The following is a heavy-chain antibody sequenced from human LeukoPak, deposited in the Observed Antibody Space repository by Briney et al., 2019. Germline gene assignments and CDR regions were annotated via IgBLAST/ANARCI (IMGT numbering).Heavy chain of an antibody. CDR2: IIPILGIA. Sequence: SVKVSCKASGGTFSSYAISWVRQAPGQGLKWMGRIIPILGIANYAQKFQGRVTITADKSTSTAYMELSSPRSEDTAVYYCARGSYDSSGYYDYWGQGTLVTVSS. CDR1: GGTFSSYA. J-gene: IGHJ4*02. CDR3: ARGSYDSSGYYDY. V-gene: IGHV1-69*04. D-gene: IGHD3-22*01.